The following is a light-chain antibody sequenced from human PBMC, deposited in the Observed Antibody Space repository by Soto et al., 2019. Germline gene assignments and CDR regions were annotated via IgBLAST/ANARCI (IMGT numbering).Light chain of an antibody. V-gene: IGKV1-5*01. CDR3: QQYVAHLT. CDR1: QSINNW. Sequence: DIQMTQSPSTLSASVGDRVTITCRASQSINNWLAWYQQKPGKAPNLLIYAASSLQSGVPSRFSGSGSGTDFTLTISRLEPEDFAVYYCQQYVAHLTFGGGTKVDIK. J-gene: IGKJ4*01. CDR2: AAS.